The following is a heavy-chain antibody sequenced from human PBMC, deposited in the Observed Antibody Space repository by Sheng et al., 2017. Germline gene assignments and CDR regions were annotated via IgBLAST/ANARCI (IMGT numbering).Heavy chain of an antibody. D-gene: IGHD6-19*01. V-gene: IGHV3-49*04. J-gene: IGHJ3*02. CDR1: GFTFGDYA. CDR2: IRSKAYGGTT. CDR3: TRIRSGWDDAFDI. Sequence: EVQLVESGGGLVQPGRSLRLSCTASGFTFGDYAMSWVRQAPGKGLEWVGFIRSKAYGGTTEYAASVKGRFTISRDDSKSIAYLQMNSLKTEDTAVYYCTRIRSGWDDAFDIWGQGTMVTVSS.